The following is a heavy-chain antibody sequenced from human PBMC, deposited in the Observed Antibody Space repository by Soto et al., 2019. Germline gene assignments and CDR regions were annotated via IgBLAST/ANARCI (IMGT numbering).Heavy chain of an antibody. V-gene: IGHV1-69*13. CDR3: ATVLRFLEWLPRDYYYYGMDV. CDR1: GGTFSSYA. Sequence: SVKVSCKASGGTFSSYAISWVRQAPGQGLEWMGGIIPIFGTANYAQKFQGRVTITADESTSTAYMELSSLRSEDTAVYYCATVLRFLEWLPRDYYYYGMDVWGQGTTLTVSS. CDR2: IIPIFGTA. J-gene: IGHJ6*02. D-gene: IGHD3-3*01.